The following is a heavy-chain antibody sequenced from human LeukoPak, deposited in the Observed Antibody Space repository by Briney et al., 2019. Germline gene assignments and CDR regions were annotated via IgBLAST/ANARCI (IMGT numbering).Heavy chain of an antibody. Sequence: ASVKVSCKASGYTFTSYGIIWVRQAPGQGLEWMGWISAYNGNTNYAHKLQGRVTMTTDTSTSTAYMELRSLRSDDTAVYYCARDPRSGSLDYWGQGTLVTVSS. J-gene: IGHJ4*02. CDR3: ARDPRSGSLDY. CDR2: ISAYNGNT. CDR1: GYTFTSYG. V-gene: IGHV1-18*01. D-gene: IGHD1-26*01.